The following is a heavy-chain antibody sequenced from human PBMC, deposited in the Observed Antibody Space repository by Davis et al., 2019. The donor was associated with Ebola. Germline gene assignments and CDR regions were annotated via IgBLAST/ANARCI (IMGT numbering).Heavy chain of an antibody. CDR2: INSDGSST. D-gene: IGHD3-16*01. CDR1: GFTFSRYW. J-gene: IGHJ6*03. Sequence: PGGSLRLSCAASGFTFSRYWMHWVRQAPGKGLVWVSRINSDGSSTNYADSVKGRFTISRDNAKNTLYLQMNSLRAEDTAVYYCASLGAGRYYYYYYMDVWGKGTTVTVSS. V-gene: IGHV3-74*01. CDR3: ASLGAGRYYYYYYMDV.